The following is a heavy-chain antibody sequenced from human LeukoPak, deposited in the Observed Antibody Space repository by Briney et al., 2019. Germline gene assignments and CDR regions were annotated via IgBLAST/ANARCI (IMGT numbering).Heavy chain of an antibody. Sequence: SGGSLRLSCAASGFTFSDYYMSWIRQAPGMGLEWVSYISSSGSTIYYADSVKGRFTISRDNSKNTLYLQMNSLRAEDTAVYYCARDKVPYYDFWSGNNWFDPWGQGTLVTVSS. CDR3: ARDKVPYYDFWSGNNWFDP. CDR1: GFTFSDYY. J-gene: IGHJ5*02. V-gene: IGHV3-11*04. D-gene: IGHD3-3*01. CDR2: ISSSGSTI.